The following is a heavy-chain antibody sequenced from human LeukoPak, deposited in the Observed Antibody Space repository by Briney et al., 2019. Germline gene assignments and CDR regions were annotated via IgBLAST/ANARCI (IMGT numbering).Heavy chain of an antibody. CDR1: GGSISSYY. V-gene: IGHV4-59*08. D-gene: IGHD3-10*01. CDR3: ARQRYYGSGARSYYYYYMDV. CDR2: IYYSGST. J-gene: IGHJ6*03. Sequence: PSETLSLTCTVSGGSISSYYWSWIRQPPGKGLEWIGYIYYSGSTNYNPSLKSRVTISVDTSKNQFSLKLSSVIAADTAVYYCARQRYYGSGARSYYYYYMDVWGKGTTVTISS.